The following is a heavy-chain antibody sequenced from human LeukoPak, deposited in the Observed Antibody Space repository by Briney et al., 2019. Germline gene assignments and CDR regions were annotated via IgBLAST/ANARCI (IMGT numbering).Heavy chain of an antibody. CDR1: GFTFDDYA. Sequence: PGGSLRLSCAASGFTFDDYAMHWVRQAPGKGLEWVSGISWNSGSIGYADSVKGRFTISRDNAKNSLYLQMNSLRAEDTAVYYCANSQRDYGGNSDYFDYWGQGTLVTVSS. CDR3: ANSQRDYGGNSDYFDY. D-gene: IGHD4-23*01. J-gene: IGHJ4*02. CDR2: ISWNSGSI. V-gene: IGHV3-9*01.